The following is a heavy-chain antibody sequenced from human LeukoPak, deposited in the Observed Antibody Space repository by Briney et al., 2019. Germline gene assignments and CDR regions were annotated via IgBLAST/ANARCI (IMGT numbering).Heavy chain of an antibody. CDR1: GFTFSSYW. D-gene: IGHD3-9*01. J-gene: IGHJ4*02. V-gene: IGHV3-74*01. CDR3: AKALTNFDWLPFDY. CDR2: INSDGSST. Sequence: GGSLRLSCAASGFTFSSYWMHWVRQAPGKGLVWVSRINSDGSSTSYADSVKGRFTISRDNAKNTLYLQMNSLRAEDTAVYYRAKALTNFDWLPFDYWGQGTLVTVSS.